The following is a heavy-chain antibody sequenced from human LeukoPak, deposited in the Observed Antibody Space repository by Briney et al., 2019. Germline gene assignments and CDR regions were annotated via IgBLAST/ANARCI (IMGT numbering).Heavy chain of an antibody. J-gene: IGHJ3*02. Sequence: SQTLSLTCIVSGGSIINGDYYWSWIRQPPGKGLEWIGYIYHNGDTYYNPSLKSRVSISVDTSKNQFSLKLSSVTAADTAVYYCARAGVVPAAINRAFDIWGQGSVVTVSS. D-gene: IGHD2-2*02. CDR3: ARAGVVPAAINRAFDI. CDR1: GGSIINGDYY. V-gene: IGHV4-30-4*08. CDR2: IYHNGDT.